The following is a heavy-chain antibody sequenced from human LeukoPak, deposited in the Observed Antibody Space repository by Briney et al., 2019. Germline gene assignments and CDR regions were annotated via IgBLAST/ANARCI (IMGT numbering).Heavy chain of an antibody. CDR1: GGSISSGDYY. CDR3: ARASYYYGSGSHDY. Sequence: SQTLSLTCTVSGGSISSGDYYWSWIRQPPGKGLEWIGYIYYSGSTYYNPSLKSRVTISVDTSKNQFSLKLSSVTAADTAVYYRARASYYYGSGSHDYWGQGTLVTVSS. CDR2: IYYSGST. V-gene: IGHV4-30-4*01. J-gene: IGHJ4*02. D-gene: IGHD3-10*01.